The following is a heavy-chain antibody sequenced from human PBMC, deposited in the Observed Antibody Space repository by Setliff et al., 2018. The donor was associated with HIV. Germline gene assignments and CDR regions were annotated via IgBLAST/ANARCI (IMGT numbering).Heavy chain of an antibody. J-gene: IGHJ6*03. CDR2: ISHSGIT. Sequence: SETLSLTCIVSGVSTISSSSSYYWGWIRQPPGKGLEWIGYISHSGITYYNPSLKSRVTISVDTSKNHSSLRLSSVTAADTAVYYCARGNDNGQRGGNYYFMDVWDKGTTVTVSS. D-gene: IGHD4-17*01. V-gene: IGHV4-39*02. CDR1: GVSTISSSSSYY. CDR3: ARGNDNGQRGGNYYFMDV.